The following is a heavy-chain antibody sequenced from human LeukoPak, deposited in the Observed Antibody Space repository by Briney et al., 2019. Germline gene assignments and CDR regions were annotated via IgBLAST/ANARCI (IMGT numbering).Heavy chain of an antibody. J-gene: IGHJ6*03. CDR2: IKSKTDGGTT. CDR3: TTRYSYGYYYYYYMDV. CDR1: GFTFSNAW. V-gene: IGHV3-15*01. D-gene: IGHD5-18*01. Sequence: GGSLRLSCAASGFTFSNAWMSWVRQAPGKGLEWVGRIKSKTDGGTTDYAAPVKGRFTISRDDSKNTLYLQMNSLKTEDTAVYYCTTRYSYGYYYYYYMDVWGKGTTVTVSS.